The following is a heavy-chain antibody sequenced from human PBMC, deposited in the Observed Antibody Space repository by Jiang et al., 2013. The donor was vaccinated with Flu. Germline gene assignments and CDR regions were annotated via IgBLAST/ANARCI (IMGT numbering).Heavy chain of an antibody. CDR3: ARYNWNNFDY. V-gene: IGHV4-31*02. Sequence: SLKSRVTISVDTSKNQFSLKLSSVTAADTAVYYCARYNWNNFDYWGQGTLVTVSS. J-gene: IGHJ4*02. D-gene: IGHD1/OR15-1a*01.